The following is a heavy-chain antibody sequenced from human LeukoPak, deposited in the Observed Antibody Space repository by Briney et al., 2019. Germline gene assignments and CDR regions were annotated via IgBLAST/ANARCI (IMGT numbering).Heavy chain of an antibody. CDR1: GYTFSDYY. V-gene: IGHV1-46*01. CDR2: INPSGGST. J-gene: IGHJ5*02. D-gene: IGHD4/OR15-4a*01. CDR3: ARDLGAQTMVFFDP. Sequence: GASVKVSCKASGYTFSDYYMHWVRQAPGQGLGWMGIINPSGGSTSYAQKFQGRVTMTRDTSTSTVYMELSSLRSEDTAVYYCARDLGAQTMVFFDPWGQGTLVTVSS.